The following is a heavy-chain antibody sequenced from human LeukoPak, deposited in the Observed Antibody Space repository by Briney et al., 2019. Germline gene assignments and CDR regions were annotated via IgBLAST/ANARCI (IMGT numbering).Heavy chain of an antibody. CDR1: GFTFSSYA. CDR2: ISADGTEK. D-gene: IGHD1-20*01. CDR3: AASGNWNDISPFDY. J-gene: IGHJ4*02. Sequence: GRSLRLSCVASGFTFSSYALHWLRQAPGKGLEWVAVISADGTEKYYADSVKGRFTISRDNSKNTLYLQMNSLRAEDTAVYYCAASGNWNDISPFDYWGQGTLVTVSS. V-gene: IGHV3-30-3*01.